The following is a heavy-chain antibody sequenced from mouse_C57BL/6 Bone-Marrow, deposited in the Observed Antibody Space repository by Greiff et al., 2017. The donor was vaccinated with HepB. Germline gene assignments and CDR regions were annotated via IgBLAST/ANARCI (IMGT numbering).Heavy chain of an antibody. CDR1: GFSLTSYA. V-gene: IGHV2-9-1*01. Sequence: VMLVESGPGLVAPSQCLSITCTVSGFSLTSYAISWVRQPPGKGLEWLGVIWTGGGTNYNSALKSRLSISKDNSKSQVFLKMNSLQTDDTARYYCARKRDGSSYWYFDVWGTGTTVTVSS. CDR2: IWTGGGT. J-gene: IGHJ1*03. CDR3: ARKRDGSSYWYFDV. D-gene: IGHD1-1*01.